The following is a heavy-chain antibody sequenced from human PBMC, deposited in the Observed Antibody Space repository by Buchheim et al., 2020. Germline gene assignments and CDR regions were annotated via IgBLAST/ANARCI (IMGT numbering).Heavy chain of an antibody. V-gene: IGHV4-31*03. CDR2: IYYSGST. Sequence: QVQLQESGPGLVKPSQTLSLTCTVSGGSISSGGYYWSWIRQHPGKGLEWIGYIYYSGSTYYNPSLKSRVTISVATSKNPFPLKLSSVTAADTAVYYCARLTRIDRYSYGSYYYYGMDVWGQGTT. CDR3: ARLTRIDRYSYGSYYYYGMDV. D-gene: IGHD5-18*01. J-gene: IGHJ6*02. CDR1: GGSISSGGYY.